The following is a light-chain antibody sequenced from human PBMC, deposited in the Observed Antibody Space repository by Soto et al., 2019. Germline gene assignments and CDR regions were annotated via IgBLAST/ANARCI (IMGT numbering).Light chain of an antibody. CDR2: GAS. V-gene: IGKV1-39*01. CDR3: QQYGSSPPWT. Sequence: DIQMTQSPSSLSADVGDRVTITCRASQSLSDYLNWYQQKPGKAPNLLIHGASTLQSGVPSRFSGGGSGTEFTLTISSLQPEDFAVYYCQQYGSSPPWTFGQGTKVEIK. CDR1: QSLSDY. J-gene: IGKJ1*01.